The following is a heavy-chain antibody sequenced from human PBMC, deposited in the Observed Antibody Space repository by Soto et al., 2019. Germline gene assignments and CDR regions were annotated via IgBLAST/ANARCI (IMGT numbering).Heavy chain of an antibody. CDR2: MNPNSGNT. J-gene: IGHJ6*02. Sequence: GASVKVSCKTSGYIFTSYYINWVRQATGQGLEWMGWMNPNSGNTDYAQKFQGRVTMTRNTSISTAYMELSSLRSEDTAVYYCARDQANYGMDVWGQGTTVTVSS. V-gene: IGHV1-8*02. CDR3: ARDQANYGMDV. CDR1: GYIFTSYY.